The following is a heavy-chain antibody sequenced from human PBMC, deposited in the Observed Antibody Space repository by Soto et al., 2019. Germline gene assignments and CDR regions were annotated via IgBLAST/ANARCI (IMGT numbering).Heavy chain of an antibody. J-gene: IGHJ5*01. CDR1: GFTFSNAW. V-gene: IGHV3-15*01. Sequence: GGSLRLSCAASGFTFSNAWMSWVRQAPGKGLEWVGRLKSRSDGGTTDYGASVKGRFTISTDESRNTLYLQMNSLKIEDTATYYCTTVARGSSSWFDSWGQGTLVTVSS. CDR2: LKSRSDGGTT. CDR3: TTVARGSSSWFDS. D-gene: IGHD6-13*01.